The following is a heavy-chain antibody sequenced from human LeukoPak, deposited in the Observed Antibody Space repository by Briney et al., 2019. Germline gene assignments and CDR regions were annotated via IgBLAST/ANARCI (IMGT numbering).Heavy chain of an antibody. D-gene: IGHD5-12*01. Sequence: PSETLSLTCTVSGASISSGDYYWSWIRQPPGKGLEWIGYIYYSGSTYYNPSLKSRVTISIDTSKNQFSLKLGSVTAADTAVYYCARGGGYDTDYWGQGTLVPVSS. V-gene: IGHV4-30-4*08. J-gene: IGHJ4*02. CDR2: IYYSGST. CDR1: GASISSGDYY. CDR3: ARGGGYDTDY.